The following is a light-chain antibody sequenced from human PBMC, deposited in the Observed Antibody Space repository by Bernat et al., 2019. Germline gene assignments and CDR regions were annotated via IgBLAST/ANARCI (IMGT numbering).Light chain of an antibody. V-gene: IGKV3D-20*02. J-gene: IGKJ4*01. CDR2: GAS. CDR1: QSVSSS. CDR3: QQIRNWRLT. Sequence: RATLSCRASQSVSSSLAWYQQKPGQAPRLLFYGASSRATGIPDRFSGSGSGTDFTLTISSLEPEDFAVYYCQQIRNWRLTVGGGTKVEIK.